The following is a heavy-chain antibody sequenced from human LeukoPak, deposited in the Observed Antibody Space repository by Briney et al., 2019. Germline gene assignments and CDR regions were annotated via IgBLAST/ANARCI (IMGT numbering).Heavy chain of an antibody. J-gene: IGHJ4*02. D-gene: IGHD3-22*01. V-gene: IGHV3-30*18. Sequence: GGSLRLSCAASGFTSSSYGMHWVRQAPGKGLEWVAVISYDGSNKYYADSVKGRFTISRDNSKNTLYLQMNSLRAEDTAVYYCAKGLNSYDSSGYPSWGQGTLVTVSS. CDR1: GFTSSSYG. CDR3: AKGLNSYDSSGYPS. CDR2: ISYDGSNK.